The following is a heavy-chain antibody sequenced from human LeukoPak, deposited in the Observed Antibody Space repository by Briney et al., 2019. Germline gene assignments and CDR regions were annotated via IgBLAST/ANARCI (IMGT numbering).Heavy chain of an antibody. CDR1: GFTFNSYF. CDR2: ISGGGGST. J-gene: IGHJ3*01. CDR3: AKQMSVGDPGDL. Sequence: GGSLRLSCVASGFTFNSYFMNWVRQAPGAGLEWIAGISGGGGSTYFAESVKGRFTISRDNSKNTLYLKTDSLRAEDTAVYYCAKQMSVGDPGDLGGQGTMVTVSS. D-gene: IGHD3-16*01. V-gene: IGHV3-23*01.